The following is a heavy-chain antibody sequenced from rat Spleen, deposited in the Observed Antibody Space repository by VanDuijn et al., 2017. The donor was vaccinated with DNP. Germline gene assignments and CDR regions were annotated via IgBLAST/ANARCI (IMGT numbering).Heavy chain of an antibody. Sequence: EVQLVESGGGPVQPGRSLKLSCVASGFIFSNYWMTWIRQAPGKGLEWVASISNTGDHTYYSDSVKGRFSLSRDNARNTLYLQVNSLRYEDTATYYCARHEATEGIDFDYWGQGVMVTVSS. CDR3: ARHEATEGIDFDY. CDR2: ISNTGDHT. D-gene: IGHD1-11*01. CDR1: GFIFSNYW. V-gene: IGHV5-31*01. J-gene: IGHJ2*01.